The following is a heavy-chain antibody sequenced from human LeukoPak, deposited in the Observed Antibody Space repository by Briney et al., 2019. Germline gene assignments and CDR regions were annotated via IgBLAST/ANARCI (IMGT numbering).Heavy chain of an antibody. CDR3: ATDSSGYYSSRYGFDY. J-gene: IGHJ4*02. D-gene: IGHD3-22*01. Sequence: ASMKVSCKVSGYTLTELSMHWVRQAPGKGLEWMGGFDSEDGETIYAQKFQGRVTMTEDTSTDTAYMELSSLRSEDTAVYYCATDSSGYYSSRYGFDYWGQGTLVTVSS. CDR2: FDSEDGET. CDR1: GYTLTELS. V-gene: IGHV1-24*01.